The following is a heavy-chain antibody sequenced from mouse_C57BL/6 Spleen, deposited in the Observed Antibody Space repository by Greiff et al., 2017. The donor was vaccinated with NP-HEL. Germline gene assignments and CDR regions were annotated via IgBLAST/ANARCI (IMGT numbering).Heavy chain of an antibody. J-gene: IGHJ4*01. V-gene: IGHV5-17*01. CDR1: GFTFSDYG. CDR2: ISSGSSTI. Sequence: EVQLQESGGGLVKPGGSLKLSCAASGFTFSDYGMHWVRQAPEKGLEWVAYISSGSSTIYYADTVKGRFTISRDNAKNTLFLQMTSLRSEDTAMYYCATLYGKGWAMDYWGQGTSVTVSS. CDR3: ATLYGKGWAMDY. D-gene: IGHD2-1*01.